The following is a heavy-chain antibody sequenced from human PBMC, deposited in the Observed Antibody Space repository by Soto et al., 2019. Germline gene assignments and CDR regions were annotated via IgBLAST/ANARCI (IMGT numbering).Heavy chain of an antibody. Sequence: SGTLSLTCDVHGWSFRGHYWSCIRETPGMGLEWIGEINHSGSTNYNPSLKSRVTISVDTSKNQFSLKLSSVTAADTAVYYCARGLRFLEWLPVYRNYYYYMDVWGKGTTVS. CDR3: ARGLRFLEWLPVYRNYYYYMDV. D-gene: IGHD3-3*01. V-gene: IGHV4-34*01. CDR2: INHSGST. CDR1: GWSFRGHY. J-gene: IGHJ6*03.